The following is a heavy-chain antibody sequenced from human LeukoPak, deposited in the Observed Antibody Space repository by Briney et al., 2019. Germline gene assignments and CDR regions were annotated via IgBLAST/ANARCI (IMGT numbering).Heavy chain of an antibody. J-gene: IGHJ4*02. Sequence: GGSLRLSRAASGFTFSSYAMNWVRQAPGKGLEWVSSISGSGGSTYYADSVKGRFTISRDNSKNTLFLQMNSLKADDTAVYYCAKGGGGVLASWGQGTLVTVSS. CDR1: GFTFSSYA. D-gene: IGHD3-16*01. CDR2: ISGSGGST. CDR3: AKGGGGVLAS. V-gene: IGHV3-23*01.